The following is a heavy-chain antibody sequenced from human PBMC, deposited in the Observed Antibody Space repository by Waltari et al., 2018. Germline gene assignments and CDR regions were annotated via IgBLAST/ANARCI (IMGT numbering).Heavy chain of an antibody. V-gene: IGHV3-48*01. CDR2: ISSSSSTI. CDR1: GFTFSSYS. J-gene: IGHJ4*02. Sequence: EVQLVESGGGLVQPGGSLRLSCAASGFTFSSYSMNWVRQAPGKGLEWVSYISSSSSTIYYADSLKGRFTISRDNAKNSLYLQMNSLRAEDTAVYYCARGDFSFDYWGQGTLVTVSS. CDR3: ARGDFSFDY.